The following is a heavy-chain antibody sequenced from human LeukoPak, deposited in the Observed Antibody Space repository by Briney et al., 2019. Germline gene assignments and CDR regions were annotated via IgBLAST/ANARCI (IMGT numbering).Heavy chain of an antibody. D-gene: IGHD6-19*01. CDR2: INHSGGT. V-gene: IGHV4-34*01. CDR1: GGSFSGYY. CDR3: ARGSGWYSSGWLGY. J-gene: IGHJ4*02. Sequence: PSEALSLTCAVYGGSFSGYYWSWIRQPPGKGLEWIGEINHSGGTNYNPSLKSRVTISVDTSKNQFSLKLSSVTAADTAVYYCARGSGWYSSGWLGYWGQGTLVTVSS.